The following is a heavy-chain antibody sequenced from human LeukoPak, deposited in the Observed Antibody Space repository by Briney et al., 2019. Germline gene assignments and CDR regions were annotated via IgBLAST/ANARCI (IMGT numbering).Heavy chain of an antibody. J-gene: IGHJ3*02. CDR1: GYSFTSYW. Sequence: GESLQISCQGSGYSFTSYWIGWVRQMPGKGLEWMGIIYPSDSDTRYSPSFQGQVTISADKSISTAYLQWSSLKASDTAMYYCARRRYDAFDIWGQGTMVTVSS. CDR3: ARRRYDAFDI. CDR2: IYPSDSDT. V-gene: IGHV5-51*01.